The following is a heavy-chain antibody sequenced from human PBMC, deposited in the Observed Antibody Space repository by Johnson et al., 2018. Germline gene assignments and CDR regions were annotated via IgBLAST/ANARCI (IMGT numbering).Heavy chain of an antibody. CDR3: ARAASSNGAGAFDI. V-gene: IGHV6-1*01. Sequence: QVQLQESGPGLVKPSQTLSLTCAISGGSVSSNSDAWPWIRHSPSRGLEWLGRPYYRSDWDDDYAVSVRSRITINPDTYKKHFSLNLRTVTPEDTAVYYCARAASSNGAGAFDIWGQGTMVTVSS. CDR2: PYYRSDWDD. J-gene: IGHJ3*02. CDR1: GGSVSSNSDA. D-gene: IGHD3-10*01.